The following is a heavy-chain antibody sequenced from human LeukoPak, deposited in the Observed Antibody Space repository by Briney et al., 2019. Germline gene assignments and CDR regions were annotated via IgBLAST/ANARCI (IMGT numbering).Heavy chain of an antibody. V-gene: IGHV4-31*03. J-gene: IGHJ6*03. CDR2: IYYSGST. CDR1: GGSISSGGYY. Sequence: PSETLSLTCTVSGGSISSGGYYWSWIRQHPGKGLEWIGYIYYSGSTYYNPSLKSRVTISVDTSKNQFSLKLSSVTAADTAVYYCARADCSSTSCQYYYYYYMDVWGKGTTVTVSS. CDR3: ARADCSSTSCQYYYYYYMDV. D-gene: IGHD2-2*01.